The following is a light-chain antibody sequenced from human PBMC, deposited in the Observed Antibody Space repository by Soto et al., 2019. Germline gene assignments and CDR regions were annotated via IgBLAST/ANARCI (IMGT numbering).Light chain of an antibody. CDR1: QNINGW. CDR2: KTS. Sequence: DVPMTQSPPPLSDSVGDRFTITFRASQNINGWLAWYQRKPGKAPKLLIHKTSNLESGVPLRFSGSGSGTEFTLTISSLQPDDFATYYCQQYKDYWTFGQGTKV. J-gene: IGKJ1*01. V-gene: IGKV1-5*03. CDR3: QQYKDYWT.